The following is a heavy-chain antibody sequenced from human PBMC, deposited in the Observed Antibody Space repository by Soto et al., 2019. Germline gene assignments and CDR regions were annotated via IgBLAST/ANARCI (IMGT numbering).Heavy chain of an antibody. J-gene: IGHJ4*02. CDR3: ARGNTIFGVVIPHLDY. D-gene: IGHD3-3*01. CDR2: IYPGDSDT. V-gene: IGHV5-51*01. Sequence: GESLKISCQGSGYSFTNYWIGWVRQMPGKGLEWMGIIYPGDSDTRYSPSFQGQVTISADKSISTAYLQWSSLKASDTAMYYCARGNTIFGVVIPHLDYWGQGTLVTVSS. CDR1: GYSFTNYW.